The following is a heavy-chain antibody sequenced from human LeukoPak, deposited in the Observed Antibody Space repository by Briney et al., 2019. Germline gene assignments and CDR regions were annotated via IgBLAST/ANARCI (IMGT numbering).Heavy chain of an antibody. V-gene: IGHV3-7*02. J-gene: IGHJ4*02. CDR3: EGADQFDS. CDR2: IKQDGSEK. CDR1: GFTFSSYW. Sequence: GGSLTLSCAASGFTFSSYWRSWLRQAPGKGLEWVANIKQDGSEKYYVDSVKGRFTISRDNAKNSLYLQMNSLRAEDTAVYYCEGADQFDSWGQGTLVTVSS.